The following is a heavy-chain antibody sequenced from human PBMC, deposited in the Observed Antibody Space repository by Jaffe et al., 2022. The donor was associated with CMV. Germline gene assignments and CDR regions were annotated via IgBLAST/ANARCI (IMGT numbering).Heavy chain of an antibody. J-gene: IGHJ6*02. V-gene: IGHV1-69*01. D-gene: IGHD4-17*01. CDR3: ARDSDGDYVRPELYYYYGMDV. Sequence: QVQLVQSGAEVKKPGSSVKVSCKASGGTFSSYAISWVRQAPGQGLEWMGGIIPIFGTANYAQKFQGRVTITADESTSTAYMELSSLRSEDTAVYYCARDSDGDYVRPELYYYYGMDVWGQGTTVTVSS. CDR1: GGTFSSYA. CDR2: IIPIFGTA.